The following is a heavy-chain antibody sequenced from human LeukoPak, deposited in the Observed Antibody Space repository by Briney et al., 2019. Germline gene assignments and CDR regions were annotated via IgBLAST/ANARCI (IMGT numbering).Heavy chain of an antibody. J-gene: IGHJ4*02. CDR1: GYTFTSYY. CDR2: INPNSGGT. CDR3: ARGTLAASSGRDY. D-gene: IGHD6-25*01. Sequence: ASVKVSCKASGYTFTSYYMHWVRQAPGQGLEWMGRINPNSGGTNYAQKFQGRVTMTRDTSISTAYMELSRLRSDDTAVYYCARGTLAASSGRDYWGQGTLVTVSS. V-gene: IGHV1-2*06.